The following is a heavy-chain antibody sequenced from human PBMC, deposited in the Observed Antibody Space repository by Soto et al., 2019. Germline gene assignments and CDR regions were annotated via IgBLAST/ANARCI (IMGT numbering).Heavy chain of an antibody. D-gene: IGHD3-10*01. V-gene: IGHV1-8*01. CDR1: GYTFTSYD. Sequence: QVPLVQSGAEVKKPGASVKVSCKASGYTFTSYDINWVRQATGQGLEWMGWMNPNSGNTGYAQKFQGRVTMTRNTSISTAYMELSSLRPEDTAVYYCARGDYYGSGNNTLGDYWGQGTLVTVSS. CDR3: ARGDYYGSGNNTLGDY. J-gene: IGHJ4*02. CDR2: MNPNSGNT.